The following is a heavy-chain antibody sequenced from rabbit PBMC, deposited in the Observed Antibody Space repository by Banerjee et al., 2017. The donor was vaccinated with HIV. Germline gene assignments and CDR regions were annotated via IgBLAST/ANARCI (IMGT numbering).Heavy chain of an antibody. V-gene: IGHV1S43*01. J-gene: IGHJ4*01. CDR1: GIDFSSYA. D-gene: IGHD8-1*01. CDR2: IYTISGST. Sequence: QQQLEESGGGLVKPGGTLTLTCKASGIDFSSYAMCWVRQAPGKGLELIVCIYTISGSTWYASWVHGRFIITRNTSLNTVDLKMTSLTAADTATYFCARDYTGSSYVFNLWGPGTLVTVS. CDR3: ARDYTGSSYVFNL.